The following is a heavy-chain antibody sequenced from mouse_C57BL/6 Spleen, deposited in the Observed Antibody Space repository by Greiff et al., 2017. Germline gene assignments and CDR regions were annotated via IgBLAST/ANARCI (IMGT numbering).Heavy chain of an antibody. Sequence: QVQLQQSGAELVRPGTSVKVSCKASGYAFTNYLIEWVKQRPGQGLEWIGVINPGGGGTNYNEKFKGKATMTADKSSSTAYMQLSSLTSDDSAVYFYARGRTGTDYWGQGTTLTVSS. V-gene: IGHV1-54*01. D-gene: IGHD4-1*01. J-gene: IGHJ2*01. CDR2: INPGGGGT. CDR1: GYAFTNYL. CDR3: ARGRTGTDY.